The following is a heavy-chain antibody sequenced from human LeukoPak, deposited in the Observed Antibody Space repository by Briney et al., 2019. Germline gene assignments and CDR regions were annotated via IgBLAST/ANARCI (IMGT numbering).Heavy chain of an antibody. V-gene: IGHV1-24*01. CDR1: GYTLTELS. J-gene: IGHJ5*01. D-gene: IGHD4-17*01. CDR2: FDPEDGET. Sequence: ASVKVSCTVSGYTLTELSMHWVRQAPGKGLEWMGGFDPEDGETIYAQKFQGRVTMTEDTSTDTAYMELSSLRSEDTAVYYCATVAFPDYGDYVPLGSWGQGTLVTVSS. CDR3: ATVAFPDYGDYVPLGS.